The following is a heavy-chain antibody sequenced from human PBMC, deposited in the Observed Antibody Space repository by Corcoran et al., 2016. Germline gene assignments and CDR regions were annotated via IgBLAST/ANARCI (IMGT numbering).Heavy chain of an antibody. J-gene: IGHJ4*02. Sequence: EVQLVQSGAEVKKPGESLKISCKGSGYRFTSYWIGWVRQLPGKSLEWMGVIYPGDSDTRYSPSFQGQVTISADKSTSTAYLPWRSLKASDTAMYDWARGIAVAGTPIDYWGQGTLVTVSS. CDR3: ARGIAVAGTPIDY. D-gene: IGHD6-19*01. V-gene: IGHV5-51*01. CDR1: GYRFTSYW. CDR2: IYPGDSDT.